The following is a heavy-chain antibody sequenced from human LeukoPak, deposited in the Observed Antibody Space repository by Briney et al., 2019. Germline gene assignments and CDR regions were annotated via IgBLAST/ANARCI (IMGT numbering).Heavy chain of an antibody. D-gene: IGHD6-13*01. CDR3: ARNFIAAAGRGYFDY. J-gene: IGHJ4*02. CDR2: ISSSGSTI. CDR1: GFTFSSYE. Sequence: GGSLRLSCAASGFTFSSYEMNWVRQAPGKGLEWVSYISSSGSTIYYADSVKGRFTISRDNAKNSLYPQMNSLRAEDTAVYYCARNFIAAAGRGYFDYWGQGTLVTVSS. V-gene: IGHV3-48*03.